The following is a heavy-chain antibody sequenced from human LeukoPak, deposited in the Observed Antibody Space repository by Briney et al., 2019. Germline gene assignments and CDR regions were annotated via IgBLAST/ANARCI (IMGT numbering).Heavy chain of an antibody. V-gene: IGHV1-8*01. CDR3: ARGYGSGSWSYYYYYYGMDV. Sequence: ASVKVSCKASGYTFTSYDINWVRQATGQGLEWMGWMNPNSGNTGYAQKFQGRVTMTRNTSISTAYMELSSLRSEDTAVYYCARGYGSGSWSYYYYYYGMDVWGQGTTVTVSS. CDR1: GYTFTSYD. J-gene: IGHJ6*02. D-gene: IGHD3-10*01. CDR2: MNPNSGNT.